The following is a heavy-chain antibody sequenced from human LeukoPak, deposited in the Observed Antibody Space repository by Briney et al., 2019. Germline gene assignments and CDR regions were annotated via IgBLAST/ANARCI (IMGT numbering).Heavy chain of an antibody. J-gene: IGHJ4*02. CDR1: GGSISSYY. D-gene: IGHD2-15*01. CDR3: ARGGYCSGGSCYLYYFDY. CDR2: IYYSGST. Sequence: KASETLSLTCTVSGGSISSYYWSWIRQPPGKGLEWIGYIYYSGSTNYNPSLKSRVTISVDTSKNQFSLKLSSVTAADTAVYYCARGGYCSGGSCYLYYFDYWGQGTLVTVSS. V-gene: IGHV4-59*01.